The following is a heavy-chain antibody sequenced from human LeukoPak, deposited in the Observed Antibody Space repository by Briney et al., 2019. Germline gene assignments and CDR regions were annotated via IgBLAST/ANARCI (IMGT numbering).Heavy chain of an antibody. CDR3: ARGGYSRDY. D-gene: IGHD6-13*01. CDR2: IKQDGSEK. J-gene: IGHJ4*02. V-gene: IGHV3-7*03. Sequence: GGSLRLSCAAPGFTFTSYWMSWVRQAPGKGLEWVANIKQDGSEKYYVDSEKGRFTISRDNAKNSLYLQMNSLRAEDTAIYYCARGGYSRDYWGQGTLVTVSS. CDR1: GFTFTSYW.